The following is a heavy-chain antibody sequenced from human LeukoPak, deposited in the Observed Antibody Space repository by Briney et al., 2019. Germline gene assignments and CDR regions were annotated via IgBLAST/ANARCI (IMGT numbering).Heavy chain of an antibody. CDR1: GYTFTSYG. J-gene: IGHJ4*02. D-gene: IGHD3-22*01. CDR2: ISAYNGNT. V-gene: IGHV1-18*01. CDR3: ARAPHYYDSSGYYY. Sequence: GASVKVSCKASGYTFTSYGISWVRQAPGQGLEWMGWISAYNGNTNYAQKLQGRVTMTTDTSTSTAYMELRSLRFDDTAVYYCARAPHYYDSSGYYYWGQGTLVTVSS.